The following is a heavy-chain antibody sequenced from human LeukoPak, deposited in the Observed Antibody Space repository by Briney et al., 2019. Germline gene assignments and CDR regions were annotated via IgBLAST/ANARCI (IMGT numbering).Heavy chain of an antibody. J-gene: IGHJ1*01. D-gene: IGHD6-13*01. CDR3: AKDRMGSSAGKDFQH. CDR2: ISGSGGST. Sequence: GGSLRLSCAASGFTFSSYAMSWVRQAPGKGLEWVSAISGSGGSTYYADSVKGRFTISRDNSKNTLYLQMNSLRAEDTAVYYCAKDRMGSSAGKDFQHWGQGTLVTVSS. CDR1: GFTFSSYA. V-gene: IGHV3-23*01.